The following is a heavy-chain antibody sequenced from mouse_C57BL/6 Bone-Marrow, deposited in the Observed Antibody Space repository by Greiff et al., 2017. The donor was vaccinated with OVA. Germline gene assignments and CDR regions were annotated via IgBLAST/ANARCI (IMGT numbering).Heavy chain of an antibody. CDR1: GYTFTSYW. J-gene: IGHJ2*01. Sequence: QVQLQQSGADLVKPGASVKVSCNASGYTFTSYWMHWVKQRPGQGLEWIGRIHPSDSDTNYNQHFKGKATFTVDKSSSTAYMQLSSLTSEDSAVYYCGIVWEGGLMDYWGQGTTLTVSA. CDR2: IHPSDSDT. CDR3: GIVWEGGLMDY. D-gene: IGHD2-3*01. V-gene: IGHV1-74*01.